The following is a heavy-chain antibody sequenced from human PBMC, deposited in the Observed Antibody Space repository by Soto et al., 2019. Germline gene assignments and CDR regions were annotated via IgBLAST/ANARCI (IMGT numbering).Heavy chain of an antibody. CDR3: ARGTRSDYGGNVYYYYYGMDV. CDR1: GGSISSYY. D-gene: IGHD4-17*01. Sequence: QVQLQESGPGLVKPSETLCLTCTVSGGSISSYYWSWIRQPPGKGLEWIGYIYYSGSTNYNPSLKSRVTISVDTSKNQFSLKLSSVTAADTAVYYCARGTRSDYGGNVYYYYYGMDVWGQGTTVTVSS. CDR2: IYYSGST. J-gene: IGHJ6*02. V-gene: IGHV4-59*01.